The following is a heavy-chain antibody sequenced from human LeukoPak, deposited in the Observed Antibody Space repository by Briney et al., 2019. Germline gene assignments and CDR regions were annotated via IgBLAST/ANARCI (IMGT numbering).Heavy chain of an antibody. CDR2: IYYSGST. V-gene: IGHV4-59*08. J-gene: IGHJ6*03. CDR1: GGSISSYY. Sequence: SETLSLTCTVSGGSISSYYWSWIRQPPGKGLEWIGYIYYSGSTYYNPSLKSRVIISMDTSKNQFSLKLSSVTAADTAVYYCARVRASRGDYYYYMDVWGKGTTVTVSS. CDR3: ARVRASRGDYYYYMDV. D-gene: IGHD5-12*01.